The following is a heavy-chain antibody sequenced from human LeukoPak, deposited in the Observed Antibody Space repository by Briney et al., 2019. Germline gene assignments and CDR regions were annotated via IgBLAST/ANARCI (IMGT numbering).Heavy chain of an antibody. D-gene: IGHD6-13*01. J-gene: IGHJ4*02. CDR2: ISSSSSTI. CDR3: AGAQSWPVDY. Sequence: HAGGSLRLSCAASGFTFSSYSMNWVRQAPGKGLEWVSYISSSSSTIYYADSVKGRFTISRDNAKNSLYLQMNSLRAEDTAVYYCAGAQSWPVDYWGQGTLVTVSS. V-gene: IGHV3-48*01. CDR1: GFTFSSYS.